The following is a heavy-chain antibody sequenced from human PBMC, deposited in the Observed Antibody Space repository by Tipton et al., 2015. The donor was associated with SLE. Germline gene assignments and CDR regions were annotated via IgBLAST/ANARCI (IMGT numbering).Heavy chain of an antibody. CDR2: IYSSGST. CDR3: AREAKYSGSYYNWFDT. D-gene: IGHD1-26*01. CDR1: GYSISSGSYY. V-gene: IGHV4-61*02. Sequence: TLSLTCAVSGYSISSGSYYWSWIRQPAGKGPEWIGRIYSSGSTNENLSLKSRVFISKDTSKNKFSLKRTPGTAADTAVYYCAREAKYSGSYYNWFDTWGQGTLVTVSP. J-gene: IGHJ5*02.